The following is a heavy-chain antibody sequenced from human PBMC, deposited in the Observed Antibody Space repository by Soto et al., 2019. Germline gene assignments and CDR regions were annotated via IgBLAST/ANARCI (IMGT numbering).Heavy chain of an antibody. Sequence: PGGSLRLSCAASGFTFSSYAMSWVRQAPGKGLEWVSAISGSSTTMYYADSVKGRFTISRDNAKNSLYLQMNSLRAEDTAVYYCARDYSSVWYFDYWGQGTLVTVSS. V-gene: IGHV3-48*01. CDR3: ARDYSSVWYFDY. CDR2: ISGSSTTM. CDR1: GFTFSSYA. D-gene: IGHD6-25*01. J-gene: IGHJ4*02.